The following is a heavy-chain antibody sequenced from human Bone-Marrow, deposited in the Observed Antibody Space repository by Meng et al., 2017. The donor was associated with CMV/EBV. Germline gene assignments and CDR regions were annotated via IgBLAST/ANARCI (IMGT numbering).Heavy chain of an antibody. CDR1: SISSSNW. D-gene: IGHD3-10*01. Sequence: SISSSNWWSWVRQPPGKGLEWIGEIYHSGSTNYNPSLKSRVTISVDKSKNQFSLKLSSVTAADTAVYYCARGRPHFYYSWFGPRQFDYWGQGTLVTVSS. J-gene: IGHJ4*02. CDR3: ARGRPHFYYSWFGPRQFDY. CDR2: IYHSGST. V-gene: IGHV4-4*02.